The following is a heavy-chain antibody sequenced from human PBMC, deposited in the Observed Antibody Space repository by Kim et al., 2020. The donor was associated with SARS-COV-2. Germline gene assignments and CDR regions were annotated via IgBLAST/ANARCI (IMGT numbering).Heavy chain of an antibody. CDR2: IYYSGST. CDR3: ARERCPPEYYFDY. Sequence: SETLSLTCTVSGGSISSGGYYWSWISQHPGKGLEWIGYIYYSGSTYYNPSLKSRVTISVDTSKNQFSLKLSSVTAADTAVYYCARERCPPEYYFDYWGQGTLVTVSS. CDR1: GGSISSGGYY. V-gene: IGHV4-31*03. D-gene: IGHD4-17*01. J-gene: IGHJ4*02.